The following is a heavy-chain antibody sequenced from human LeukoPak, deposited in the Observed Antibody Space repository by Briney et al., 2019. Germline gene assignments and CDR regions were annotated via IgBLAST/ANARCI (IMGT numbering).Heavy chain of an antibody. CDR1: GGSISSYY. Sequence: PSETLSLTCTVSGGSISSYYWSWIRQPPGKGLEWIGYIYYSGSTNYNPSLKSRVTISVDTSKNQFSLKVSSVIAADAAVYYCARVGPYYDILTGYSYYFDYWGQGTLVTVSS. D-gene: IGHD3-9*01. CDR3: ARVGPYYDILTGYSYYFDY. CDR2: IYYSGST. V-gene: IGHV4-59*01. J-gene: IGHJ4*02.